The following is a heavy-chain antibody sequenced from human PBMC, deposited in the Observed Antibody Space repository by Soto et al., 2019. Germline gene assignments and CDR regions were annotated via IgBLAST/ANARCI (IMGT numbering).Heavy chain of an antibody. D-gene: IGHD3-3*01. CDR1: GYTFTGYY. Sequence: QVQLVQSGAEVKKPGASVKVSCKASGYTFTGYYMHWVRQAPGQGLEWMGWINPNSGGTNYAQKFQGGVTMTRDTSISTAYMELSRLRSDDTAVYYCARERGVRGSGYFLTFDYWGQGTLVTVSS. CDR3: ARERGVRGSGYFLTFDY. V-gene: IGHV1-2*02. J-gene: IGHJ4*02. CDR2: INPNSGGT.